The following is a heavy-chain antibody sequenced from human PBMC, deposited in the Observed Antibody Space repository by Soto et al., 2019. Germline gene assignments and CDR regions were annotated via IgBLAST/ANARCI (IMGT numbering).Heavy chain of an antibody. CDR1: GYTFTASH. CDR2: INPNSGGA. Sequence: GASVKVSCKTSGYTFTASHIHWVRQAPGQGLEWMGWINPNSGGANYAQKFEGRVTMTRDTSISTVYMELSRLGSDDTALYYCARDYSGHGMDVWGQGTTVTVSS. CDR3: ARDYSGHGMDV. J-gene: IGHJ6*02. D-gene: IGHD1-26*01. V-gene: IGHV1-2*02.